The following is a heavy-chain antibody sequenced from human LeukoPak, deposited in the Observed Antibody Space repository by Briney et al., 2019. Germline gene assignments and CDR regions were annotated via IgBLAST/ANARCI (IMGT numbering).Heavy chain of an antibody. J-gene: IGHJ3*02. Sequence: GGSLRLSCAASGFTFSSYWMHWVRQAPGKGLVWVSRINSDGSSTTYADSVKGRFTISRDNAKNTLYLQMNSLRAEDTAVYYCASISCSSTSCYNDAFDIWGQGTMVTVSS. CDR1: GFTFSSYW. CDR2: INSDGSST. CDR3: ASISCSSTSCYNDAFDI. D-gene: IGHD2-2*01. V-gene: IGHV3-74*01.